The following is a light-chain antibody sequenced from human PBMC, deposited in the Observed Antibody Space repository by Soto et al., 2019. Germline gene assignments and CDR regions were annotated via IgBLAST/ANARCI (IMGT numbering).Light chain of an antibody. J-gene: IGKJ3*01. CDR1: QSVSSSY. CDR2: GAS. Sequence: EIVLTQSPGTLSLSPGERATLSCRASQSVSSSYLAWYQQKPGQAPRLLIYGASSRATGIPDRFSGSGSGTDFTLTISRLEPEDFAVYYCQQYGSSPGVTFGPGNKV. CDR3: QQYGSSPGVT. V-gene: IGKV3-20*01.